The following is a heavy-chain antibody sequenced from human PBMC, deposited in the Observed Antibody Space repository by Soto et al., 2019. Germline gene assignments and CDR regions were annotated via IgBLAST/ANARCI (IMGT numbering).Heavy chain of an antibody. CDR3: ATFHISGSYTRGDY. V-gene: IGHV4-34*01. CDR2: INHSGST. Sequence: PSETLSLTCAVYGGSFSGYYWSWIRQPPGKGLEWIGEINHSGSTNYNPSLKSRVTISVDTSKNQFSLKLSSVTAADTAVYYCATFHISGSYTRGDYWGQGTLVTVSS. D-gene: IGHD1-26*01. CDR1: GGSFSGYY. J-gene: IGHJ4*02.